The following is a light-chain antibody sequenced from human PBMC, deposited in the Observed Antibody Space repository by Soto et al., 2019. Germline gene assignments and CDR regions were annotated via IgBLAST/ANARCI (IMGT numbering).Light chain of an antibody. J-gene: IGLJ1*01. V-gene: IGLV2-14*01. Sequence: QSALTQPASVSGSPGQSITISCTGTSSDVGNYKYVSWYQQHPGKAPKLMIYEVSNRPSGVSNRFSGSKSGNTASLTISGLQAADETDYYCFSYTRSGTYVFGTGIRSP. CDR2: EVS. CDR3: FSYTRSGTYV. CDR1: SSDVGNYKY.